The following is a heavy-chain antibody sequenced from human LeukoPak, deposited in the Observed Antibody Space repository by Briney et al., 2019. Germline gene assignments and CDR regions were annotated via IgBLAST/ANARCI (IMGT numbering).Heavy chain of an antibody. CDR1: GGSMTNYH. Sequence: SETLSLTCTVSGGSMTNYHWTWIGQSPGKAAEYIGYIYNIETTNYNPSLKSRVTVSVDMSKKQFSLRLKSVTTADTAVYYCARGSDGYRFDPWGQGILVTVSS. CDR2: IYNIETT. J-gene: IGHJ5*02. V-gene: IGHV4-59*01. CDR3: ARGSDGYRFDP. D-gene: IGHD5-18*01.